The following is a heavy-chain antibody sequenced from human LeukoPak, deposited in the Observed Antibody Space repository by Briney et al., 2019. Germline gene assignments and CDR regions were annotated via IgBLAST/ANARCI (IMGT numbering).Heavy chain of an antibody. Sequence: GGSLRLSCAASGFTFSSYGIHWVRRAPGKGLEWLAFIRYDGSNKYYADSVKGRFTISRDNSKNTVDLQMNSLRAGDTAVYYCARGRLAGYSSSSDFDYWGQGTLVTVSS. J-gene: IGHJ4*02. CDR1: GFTFSSYG. CDR3: ARGRLAGYSSSSDFDY. CDR2: IRYDGSNK. D-gene: IGHD6-13*01. V-gene: IGHV3-30*02.